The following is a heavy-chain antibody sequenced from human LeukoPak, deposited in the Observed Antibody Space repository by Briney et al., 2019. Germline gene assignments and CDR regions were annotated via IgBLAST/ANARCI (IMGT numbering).Heavy chain of an antibody. V-gene: IGHV3-23*01. CDR1: DFTFSDYA. CDR3: AKGKTHYYGPGDS. J-gene: IGHJ4*02. D-gene: IGHD3-10*01. CDR2: ISGSGGSP. Sequence: PGGSLRLSCAASDFTFSDYAMSWVRHAPGKGLEWDSGISGSGGSPFYSDSVKGRFIISRDNSQNTVYLQMNSLRAEDTALYYCAKGKTHYYGPGDSWGQGTLVTVSS.